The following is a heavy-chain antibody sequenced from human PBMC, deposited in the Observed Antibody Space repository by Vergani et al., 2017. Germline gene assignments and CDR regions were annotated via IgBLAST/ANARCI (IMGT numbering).Heavy chain of an antibody. CDR2: IYYSGST. D-gene: IGHD4-17*01. CDR1: GGSISSGGYY. Sequence: QVQLQESGPGLVKPSQTLSLTCTVSGGSISSGGYYWSWIRQHPGKGLEWIGYIYYSGSTYYNPSLKSRVTISVDTSKNQFSLKLSSVTAADTAVYYCASTPVSSYVDLDAFDIWGQGTMVTVSS. V-gene: IGHV4-31*03. J-gene: IGHJ3*02. CDR3: ASTPVSSYVDLDAFDI.